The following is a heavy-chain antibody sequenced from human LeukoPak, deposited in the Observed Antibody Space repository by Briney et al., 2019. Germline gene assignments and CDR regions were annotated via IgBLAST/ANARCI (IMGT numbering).Heavy chain of an antibody. CDR1: GFTVSSNY. V-gene: IGHV3-53*01. Sequence: GGSLRLSCAASGFTVSSNYMSWVRQAPGKGLEWVSVIYSGGSTYYADSVKGRFTISRDNSKNTLYLQMNSLRAEDTAVYYCARGMGYYDSSRYFDYWGQGTLVTVSS. D-gene: IGHD3-22*01. J-gene: IGHJ4*02. CDR3: ARGMGYYDSSRYFDY. CDR2: IYSGGST.